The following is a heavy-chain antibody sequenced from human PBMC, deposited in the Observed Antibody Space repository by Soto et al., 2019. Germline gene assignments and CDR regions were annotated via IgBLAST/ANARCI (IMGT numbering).Heavy chain of an antibody. J-gene: IGHJ3*02. CDR3: AKPEEIFPLDAFDI. CDR2: IIPIFGTA. D-gene: IGHD2-21*01. V-gene: IGHV1-69*12. CDR1: GGTFSSYA. Sequence: QVQLVQSGAAVKKPGSSVKVSCKASGGTFSSYAISWVRQAPGQGLEWMGGIIPIFGTANYAQKFQGRVTITADESTSTAYMELSSLRSEDTAVYYCAKPEEIFPLDAFDIWGQGTMVTVSS.